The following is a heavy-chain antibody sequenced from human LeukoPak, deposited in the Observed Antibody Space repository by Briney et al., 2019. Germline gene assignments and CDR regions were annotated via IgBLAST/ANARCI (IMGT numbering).Heavy chain of an antibody. Sequence: ASVKVSCKASGYTFTSYDINWVRQATGQGLEWMGWMNPNSGNTGYAQKLQGRVTMTRNTSISTAYMELSSLRSEDTAVYYCARGRSLQWLVPVVFDYWGQGTLVTVSS. V-gene: IGHV1-8*01. CDR2: MNPNSGNT. CDR3: ARGRSLQWLVPVVFDY. CDR1: GYTFTSYD. J-gene: IGHJ4*02. D-gene: IGHD6-19*01.